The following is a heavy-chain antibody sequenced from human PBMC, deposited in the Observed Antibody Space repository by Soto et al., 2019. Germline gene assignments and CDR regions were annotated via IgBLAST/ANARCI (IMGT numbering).Heavy chain of an antibody. Sequence: NPSETLSLTCTISGGSISVYYWSWVRQPPGHELEWIGYIYASGSPYYNPSLRSRVTISADTSKNQISLKLTSPTAADTAVYYCARGVGSSPPRYWGRGTLVTVSS. CDR2: IYASGSP. D-gene: IGHD1-26*01. J-gene: IGHJ4*02. CDR1: GGSISVYY. V-gene: IGHV4-59*01. CDR3: ARGVGSSPPRY.